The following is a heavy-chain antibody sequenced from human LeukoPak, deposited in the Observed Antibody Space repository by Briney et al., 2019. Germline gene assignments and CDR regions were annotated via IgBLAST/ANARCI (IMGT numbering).Heavy chain of an antibody. J-gene: IGHJ4*02. V-gene: IGHV3-72*01. D-gene: IGHD6-19*01. CDR2: SRNKANIYTT. CDR1: GFTFSDHY. Sequence: GGSLRLSCAASGFTFSDHYMDWVRQAPGKGLEWVGRSRNKANIYTTEYAASVKGRFTISRDDSENSLYLQMNSLKTEDTAVYYCTRTVGSSGALGVDFWGQGTLVTVSS. CDR3: TRTVGSSGALGVDF.